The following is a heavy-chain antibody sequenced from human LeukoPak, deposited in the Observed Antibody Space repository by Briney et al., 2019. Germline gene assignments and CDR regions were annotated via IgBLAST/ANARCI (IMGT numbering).Heavy chain of an antibody. CDR2: FGIVGDT. Sequence: GGSLRLSCAASGFTVSRYDMHWVRHAAGKGLEWVSSFGIVGDTYYPGSVKGRFTMSRENASNTVHLQMNSLRDGDTAVYYCARDLFGDIVVVPANNWFDPWGQGTLVTVSS. CDR1: GFTVSRYD. CDR3: ARDLFGDIVVVPANNWFDP. J-gene: IGHJ5*02. D-gene: IGHD2-2*01. V-gene: IGHV3-13*01.